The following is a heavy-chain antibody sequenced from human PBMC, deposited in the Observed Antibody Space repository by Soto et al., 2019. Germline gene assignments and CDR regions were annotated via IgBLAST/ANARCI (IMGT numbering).Heavy chain of an antibody. CDR3: ARVPAVVPAARRYYYYYGMDV. D-gene: IGHD2-2*01. CDR1: GGTFSSYT. Sequence: QVQLVQSGAEVKKPGSSVKVSCKASGGTFSSYTISWVRQAPGQGVEWMGRIIPILGIANYAQKFQGRVTITADKSTITAYMELSSLRSEDTAVYYCARVPAVVPAARRYYYYYGMDVWGQGTTVTVSS. CDR2: IIPILGIA. V-gene: IGHV1-69*02. J-gene: IGHJ6*02.